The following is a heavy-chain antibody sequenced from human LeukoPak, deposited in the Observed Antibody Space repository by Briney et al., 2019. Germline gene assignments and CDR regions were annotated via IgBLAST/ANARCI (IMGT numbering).Heavy chain of an antibody. CDR2: ISSSSSTI. CDR3: ARQGGLRYFDWSNGPFDY. J-gene: IGHJ4*02. Sequence: GGSLRLSCAASGFTFSSYSMNWVRQAPGKGLEWVSYISSSSSTIYYADSVKGRFTISRDNAKNSLYLQMNSLRAEDTAVYYCARQGGLRYFDWSNGPFDYWGQGTLVTVSS. CDR1: GFTFSSYS. V-gene: IGHV3-48*01. D-gene: IGHD3-9*01.